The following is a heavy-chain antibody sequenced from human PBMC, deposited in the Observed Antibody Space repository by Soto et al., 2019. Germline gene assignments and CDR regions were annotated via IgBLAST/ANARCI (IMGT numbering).Heavy chain of an antibody. CDR2: INPNSGGT. V-gene: IGHV1-2*02. CDR3: ARDTANSGDDAFDI. J-gene: IGHJ3*02. CDR1: GYTFTGYY. Sequence: QVQLVQSGAEVKKPGASVKVSCKASGYTFTGYYMHWVRQAPGQGLEWMGWINPNSGGTNYAQKFQGRVTMTRDTSINTAYMELSSLRSDDTALYFCARDTANSGDDAFDIWGQGTMVTVSS. D-gene: IGHD1-26*01.